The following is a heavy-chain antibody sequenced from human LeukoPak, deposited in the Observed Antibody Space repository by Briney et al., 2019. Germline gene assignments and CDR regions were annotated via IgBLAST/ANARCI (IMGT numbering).Heavy chain of an antibody. CDR1: GFTFDDFA. Sequence: PGRSLRLSCVASGFTFDDFALHWVRQAPGRGLEWVSSISWNSANIAQADSVKGRFTVSRDNAKNSLYLQMNSLRFEDMALYFCAKASAHDLVHSMHFRGQGTLVTVSA. V-gene: IGHV3-9*03. D-gene: IGHD4/OR15-4a*01. J-gene: IGHJ4*02. CDR3: AKASAHDLVHSMHF. CDR2: ISWNSANI.